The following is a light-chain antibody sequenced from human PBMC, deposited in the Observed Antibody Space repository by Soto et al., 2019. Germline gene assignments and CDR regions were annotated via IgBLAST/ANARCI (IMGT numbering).Light chain of an antibody. J-gene: IGKJ1*01. CDR3: QNRNNWT. CDR2: AAS. Sequence: EIVLTQSPATLSLSPGERATLSCRASQSVGSYLAWYQQKPGQSPRLLIYAASNRATGIPARFSGSVSGTDFTLTISSLEPEDFAVYYCQNRNNWTFGQGTKVEIK. V-gene: IGKV3-11*01. CDR1: QSVGSY.